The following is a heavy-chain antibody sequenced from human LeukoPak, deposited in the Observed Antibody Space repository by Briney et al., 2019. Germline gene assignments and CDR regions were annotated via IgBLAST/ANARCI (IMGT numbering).Heavy chain of an antibody. CDR3: AKAVDTTVVKVFDY. CDR2: ISGSGDST. V-gene: IGHV3-23*01. D-gene: IGHD5-18*01. Sequence: GGSLRLSCAASGFTFSSYAMSWVRRAPGKGLEWVSVISGSGDSTYYADSVKGRFAISRDNSRNTLCLQMNSLRAEDTAVYYCAKAVDTTVVKVFDYWGQGTLVTVSS. J-gene: IGHJ4*02. CDR1: GFTFSSYA.